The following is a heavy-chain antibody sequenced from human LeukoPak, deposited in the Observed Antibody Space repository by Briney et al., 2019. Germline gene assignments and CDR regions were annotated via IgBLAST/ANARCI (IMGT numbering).Heavy chain of an antibody. J-gene: IGHJ4*02. V-gene: IGHV3-48*03. CDR1: GFTFSSYE. CDR3: ARKIYGSENYIDY. CDR2: ISSSGSTI. D-gene: IGHD3-10*01. Sequence: GGSLRLSCAASGFTFSSYEMNWVRQAPGKGLEWVSYISSSGSTIYYADSVKGRFTISRDNAKNSVYLQMNSLRPEDTAVYYCARKIYGSENYIDYWGQGILVTVSS.